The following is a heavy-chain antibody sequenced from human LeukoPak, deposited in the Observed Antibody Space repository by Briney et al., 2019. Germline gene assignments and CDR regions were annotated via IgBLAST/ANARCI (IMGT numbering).Heavy chain of an antibody. V-gene: IGHV3-7*01. CDR1: GFTVSSNY. CDR3: ASSDYYGSGIYDY. Sequence: PGGSLRLSCAASGFTVSSNYMSWVRQAPGKGLEWVANIKQDGSEKYYVDSVKGRFTISRDNAKNSLYLQMNSLRAEDTAVYYCASSDYYGSGIYDYWGQGTLVTVSS. J-gene: IGHJ4*02. CDR2: IKQDGSEK. D-gene: IGHD3-10*01.